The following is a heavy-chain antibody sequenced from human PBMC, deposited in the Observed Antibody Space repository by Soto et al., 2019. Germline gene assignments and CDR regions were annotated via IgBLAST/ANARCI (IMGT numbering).Heavy chain of an antibody. D-gene: IGHD4-17*01. CDR1: GGSISSSGDYY. J-gene: IGHJ4*02. CDR3: ASLFTHINGDDYFDS. CDR2: VHHRGST. Sequence: QLHLQESGPGLVKPSETLSLTCTVSGGSISSSGDYYWAWIRQPPGKGLEWIGRVHHRGSTYYNPSLRGRVAISVDTSKNQFALEVTSVTAADTAVYYCASLFTHINGDDYFDSWGQGTLVTVSS. V-gene: IGHV4-39*01.